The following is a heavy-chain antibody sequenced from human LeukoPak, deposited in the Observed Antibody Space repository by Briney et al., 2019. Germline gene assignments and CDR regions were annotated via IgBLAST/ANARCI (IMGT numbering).Heavy chain of an antibody. CDR1: GFTFSDHV. V-gene: IGHV3-23*01. CDR2: VRASGVGT. D-gene: IGHD6-13*01. Sequence: GGSLRLSCAASGFTFSDHVMSWVRQAPGKGLEWVSSVRASGVGTHYADSVKGRFTISRDNSKNTLYLQMNSLRVEDTAVYYCTTEPIAAVGPFDYWGQGTLVTVSS. CDR3: TTEPIAAVGPFDY. J-gene: IGHJ4*02.